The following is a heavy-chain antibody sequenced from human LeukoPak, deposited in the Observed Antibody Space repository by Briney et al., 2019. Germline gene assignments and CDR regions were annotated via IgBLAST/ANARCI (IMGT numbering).Heavy chain of an antibody. CDR1: GFSVSSYE. V-gene: IGHV3-48*03. Sequence: GSLVLSCAAAGFSVSSYEMNWGRQAPGKGLEWVSYISSSGSTIYYEDSVKGRFTISRDNAKNSLYLKMNSLRAEDTAVYYCASRVRGGRWLYNWFDPWGQGTLVTVSS. CDR2: ISSSGSTI. D-gene: IGHD5-24*01. CDR3: ASRVRGGRWLYNWFDP. J-gene: IGHJ5*02.